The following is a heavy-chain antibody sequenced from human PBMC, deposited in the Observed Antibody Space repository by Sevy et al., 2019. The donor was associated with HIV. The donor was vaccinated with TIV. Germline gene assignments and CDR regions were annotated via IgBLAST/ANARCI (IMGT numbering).Heavy chain of an antibody. J-gene: IGHJ4*02. CDR1: GFSFSTHA. CDR2: ISFDGSDK. Sequence: GGFLRLSCAASGFSFSTHAMHWVRQAPGKGLEWVAVISFDGSDKYYTDSVKGRFTISRDDSKNTPLLQVSSLRAEDTAVYYCARDAGYSTVWYPGYWGQGTLVTVSS. CDR3: ARDAGYSTVWYPGY. V-gene: IGHV3-30*03. D-gene: IGHD6-19*01.